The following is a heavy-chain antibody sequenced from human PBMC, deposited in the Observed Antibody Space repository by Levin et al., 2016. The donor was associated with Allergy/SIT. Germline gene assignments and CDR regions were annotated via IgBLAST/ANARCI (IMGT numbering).Heavy chain of an antibody. CDR3: ARQPDYHTYCGGDCYSRDHLYYGMDV. D-gene: IGHD2-21*02. J-gene: IGHJ6*02. CDR1: GYTFTGYY. V-gene: IGHV1-2*04. CDR2: INPNSGGT. Sequence: GGSLRLSCAASGYTFTGYYMHWVRQAPGQGLEWMGWINPNSGGTNYAQKFQGWVTMTRDTSISTAYMELSRLRSDDTAVYYCARQPDYHTYCGGDCYSRDHLYYGMDVWGQGTTVTVSS.